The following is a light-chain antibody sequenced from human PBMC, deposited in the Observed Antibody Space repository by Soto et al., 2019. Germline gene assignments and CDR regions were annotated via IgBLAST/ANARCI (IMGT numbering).Light chain of an antibody. CDR1: QSVSSSY. Sequence: EIVLTQSPGTLSLSPGERATLSCRASQSVSSSYLAWYQQKPGQAPRLLIYGASSRATGIPDRFSGSGSGTDFTLPISRLEPEDFAVYYCQQYCSSPLTFGGGTKVDIK. J-gene: IGKJ4*01. CDR3: QQYCSSPLT. V-gene: IGKV3-20*01. CDR2: GAS.